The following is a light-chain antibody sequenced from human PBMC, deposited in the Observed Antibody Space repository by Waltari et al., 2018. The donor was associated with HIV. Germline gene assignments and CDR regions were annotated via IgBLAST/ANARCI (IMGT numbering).Light chain of an antibody. V-gene: IGKV3-20*01. J-gene: IGKJ2*01. CDR3: QHYGDSLT. Sequence: EIVLTQSPGTLSLSPGERATLSCRPSQTVSSSYLAWYRQKPGQTPRLLIYAAYSRATGVPDRVSGGGSGTDFTLTISSLEPEDFAVYYCQHYGDSLTFGQGTKVEIK. CDR1: QTVSSSY. CDR2: AAY.